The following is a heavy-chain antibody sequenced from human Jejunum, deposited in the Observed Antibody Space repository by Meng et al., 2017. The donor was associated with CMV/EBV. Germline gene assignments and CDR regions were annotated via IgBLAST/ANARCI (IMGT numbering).Heavy chain of an antibody. CDR3: ARKRSAIGGVWFDP. V-gene: IGHV1-8*03. Sequence: GDTLSGDDINWVRQAAGQGLEWMGWMNPKFGTTHYAEKFQGRITLTRNTSISTAYMELTGLKSEDTAVYYCARKRSAIGGVWFDPWGQGTLVTVSS. CDR1: GDTLSGDD. CDR2: MNPKFGTT. D-gene: IGHD3-16*01. J-gene: IGHJ5*02.